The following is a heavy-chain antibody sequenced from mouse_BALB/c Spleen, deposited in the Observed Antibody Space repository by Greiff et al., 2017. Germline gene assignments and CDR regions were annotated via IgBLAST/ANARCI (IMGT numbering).Heavy chain of an antibody. CDR1: GYTFTSYT. J-gene: IGHJ4*01. CDR2: INPSSGYT. D-gene: IGHD2-4*01. Sequence: QVQLQQSGAELARPGASVKMSCKASGYTFTSYTMHWVKQRPGQGLEWIGYINPSSGYTNYNQKFKDKATLTADKSSSTAYMQLSSLTSEDSAVYYCAKSTVSTTRYYYAMDYWGQGTSVTVSS. CDR3: AKSTVSTTRYYYAMDY. V-gene: IGHV1-4*01.